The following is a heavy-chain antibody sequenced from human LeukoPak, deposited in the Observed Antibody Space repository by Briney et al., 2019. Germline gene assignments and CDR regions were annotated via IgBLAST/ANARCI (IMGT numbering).Heavy chain of an antibody. J-gene: IGHJ4*02. Sequence: PSQTLSLTCAVSGGSIRSGGYSWSWIRQPPGKGLEWIGEINHSGSTNYNPSLKSRVTISVDTSKNQFSLKLSSVTAADTAVYYCARGGYYYGSGSYYYWGQGTLVTVSS. D-gene: IGHD3-10*01. CDR3: ARGGYYYGSGSYYY. V-gene: IGHV4-30-2*01. CDR2: INHSGST. CDR1: GGSIRSGGYS.